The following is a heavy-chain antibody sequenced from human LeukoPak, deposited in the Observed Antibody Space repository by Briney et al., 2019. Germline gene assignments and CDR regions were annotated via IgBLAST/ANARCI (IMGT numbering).Heavy chain of an antibody. CDR3: AGNYYDSSGYYWNPLDY. Sequence: AASVKVSCKASGGTFSSYAISWVRQAPGQGLEWMGWISAYNGNTNYAQKLQGRVTMTTDTSTSTAYMELRSLRSDDTAVYYCAGNYYDSSGYYWNPLDYWGQGTLVTVSS. V-gene: IGHV1-18*01. J-gene: IGHJ4*02. CDR1: GGTFSSYA. CDR2: ISAYNGNT. D-gene: IGHD3-22*01.